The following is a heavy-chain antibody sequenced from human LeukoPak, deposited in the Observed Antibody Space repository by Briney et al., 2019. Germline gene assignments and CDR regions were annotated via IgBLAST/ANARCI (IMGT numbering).Heavy chain of an antibody. CDR3: TRHGSSSSRRMDV. D-gene: IGHD6-6*01. J-gene: IGHJ6*03. V-gene: IGHV3-73*01. Sequence: PGGSLRLSCAASGFTFSGSAMHWVRQASGKGLEGVGRIRSKADSYATAYAASVKGRFTISRDDSKNTAYLQMNSLKTEDTAVYYCTRHGSSSSRRMDVWGKGTTVTVSS. CDR1: GFTFSGSA. CDR2: IRSKADSYAT.